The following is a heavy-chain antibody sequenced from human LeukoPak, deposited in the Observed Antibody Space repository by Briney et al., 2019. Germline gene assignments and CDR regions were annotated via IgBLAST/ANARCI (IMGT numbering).Heavy chain of an antibody. CDR1: GYTFTSYG. D-gene: IGHD3-22*01. Sequence: ASVKVSCKASGYTFTSYGISWVRQAPGQGLEWMGWISAYNGNTNYAQKLQGRVTMTTDTSTSTAYMELRRLRSDDTAVYYCARGARYYDSSGYYWFDYWGQGTLVTVSS. J-gene: IGHJ4*02. V-gene: IGHV1-18*01. CDR2: ISAYNGNT. CDR3: ARGARYYDSSGYYWFDY.